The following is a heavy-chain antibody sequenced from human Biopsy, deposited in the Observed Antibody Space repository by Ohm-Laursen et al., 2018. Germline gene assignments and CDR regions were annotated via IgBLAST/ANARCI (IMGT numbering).Heavy chain of an antibody. V-gene: IGHV4-34*01. CDR2: IYNTETT. J-gene: IGHJ5*02. CDR3: ARHPTGFWFDP. CDR1: GKTFSDYQ. Sequence: TLSLTCAVFGKTFSDYQWSWIRQPPGKGLEWIGSIYNTETTFYNPSLKSRVTISVDTSTNQFSLKVSSVTAADTALYFCARHPTGFWFDPWGHGTPVTVSS.